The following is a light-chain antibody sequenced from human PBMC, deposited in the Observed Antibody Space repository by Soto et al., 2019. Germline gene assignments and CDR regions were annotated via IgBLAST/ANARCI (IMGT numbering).Light chain of an antibody. J-gene: IGLJ3*02. V-gene: IGLV1-44*01. CDR1: SSNIGSNT. Sequence: QPVLTQPPSASGTPGQRVTISCSGSSSNIGSNTVNWYQQLPGTAPKLLIYSNDQRPSGVPDRFSGSKSGTSASLAVSGLQSEDEADYFCAAWDDSLIGFWVFGGGTQLTVL. CDR3: AAWDDSLIGFWV. CDR2: SND.